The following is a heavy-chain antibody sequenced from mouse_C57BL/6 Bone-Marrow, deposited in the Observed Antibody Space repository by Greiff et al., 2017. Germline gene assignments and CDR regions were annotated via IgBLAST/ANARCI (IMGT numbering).Heavy chain of an antibody. J-gene: IGHJ3*01. D-gene: IGHD1-1*01. CDR3: ASSDYYGSGAY. Sequence: QVQLQQSGAELVKPGASVKISCKASGYAFSSYRMNWVKQRPGKGLEWIGQIYPGDGDTNYNGKFKGKATLTADKSSSTAYMQLSSLTSEDSAVYCCASSDYYGSGAYWGQGTLVTVSA. CDR1: GYAFSSYR. V-gene: IGHV1-80*01. CDR2: IYPGDGDT.